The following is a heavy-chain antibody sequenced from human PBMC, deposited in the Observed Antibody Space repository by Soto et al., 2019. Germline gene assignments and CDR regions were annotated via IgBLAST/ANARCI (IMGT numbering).Heavy chain of an antibody. D-gene: IGHD6-19*01. CDR1: GGSISSSSYY. Sequence: SETLSLTCTVSGGSISSSSYYWGWIRQPPGKGLEWIGSIYYSGSTYYNPSLKSRVTISVDTSKNQFSLKLSSVTAADTAVYYCARWNRISSGWYGYYFDYWGQGTLVTVSS. CDR2: IYYSGST. CDR3: ARWNRISSGWYGYYFDY. V-gene: IGHV4-39*01. J-gene: IGHJ4*02.